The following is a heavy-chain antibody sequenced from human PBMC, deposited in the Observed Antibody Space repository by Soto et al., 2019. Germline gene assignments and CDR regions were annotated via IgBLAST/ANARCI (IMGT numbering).Heavy chain of an antibody. V-gene: IGHV4-59*08. CDR1: GGSISSYY. D-gene: IGHD2-15*01. J-gene: IGHJ4*02. CDR3: ARRRGYSLDY. CDR2: IYYSGST. Sequence: QVQLQESGPGLVKPSETLSLTCTVSGGSISSYYWSWIRQPPGKGLEWFGYIYYSGSTNYNPSLKSRVTISVDTSKNQFSLKLSSVTAADTAVYYCARRRGYSLDYWGQGTLVTVSS.